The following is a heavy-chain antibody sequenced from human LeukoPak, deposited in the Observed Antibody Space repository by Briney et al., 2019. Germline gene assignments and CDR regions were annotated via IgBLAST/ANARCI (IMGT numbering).Heavy chain of an antibody. CDR1: GGSFSGYY. D-gene: IGHD3-22*01. CDR3: ARMRITMIVVVITRRGAFDI. V-gene: IGHV4-34*01. Sequence: PSETLSLTCAVYGGSFSGYYWSWIRQPPGKGLEWIGEINHSGSTNYNPSLKSRVTISVDTSKNQFSLKLSSVTAADTAVYYCARMRITMIVVVITRRGAFDIWGQGAMVTVSS. CDR2: INHSGST. J-gene: IGHJ3*02.